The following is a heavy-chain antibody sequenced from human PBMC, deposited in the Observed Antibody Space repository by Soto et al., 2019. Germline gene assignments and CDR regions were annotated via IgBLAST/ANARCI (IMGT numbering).Heavy chain of an antibody. V-gene: IGHV4-34*01. Sequence: QVPLQQWGAGLLKPSETLSLTCAVYGVSFSGYYWSWIRQPPGKGLESIGEINHSGSTNYNPSLKSRVTISVDTSKNQFSLKLSSVTAADTAVYYCARARWLPRGNYDYWGQGTLVTVSS. D-gene: IGHD6-19*01. CDR3: ARARWLPRGNYDY. CDR1: GVSFSGYY. CDR2: INHSGST. J-gene: IGHJ4*02.